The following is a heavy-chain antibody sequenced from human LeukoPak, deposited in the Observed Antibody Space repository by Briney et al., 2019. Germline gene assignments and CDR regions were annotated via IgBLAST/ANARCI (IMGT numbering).Heavy chain of an antibody. CDR1: GFTSTNTW. CDR2: IKSKTDGGAT. V-gene: IGHV3-15*01. CDR3: TTDRFD. J-gene: IGHJ4*02. Sequence: PGGSLRLSCAASGFTSTNTWMSWVRQAPGKGLEWVGRIKSKTDGGATDYAAPVKGRFTISRHESEDTLYLQMNSLRTEDTAVYSCTTDRFDWGQGTLVTVSS.